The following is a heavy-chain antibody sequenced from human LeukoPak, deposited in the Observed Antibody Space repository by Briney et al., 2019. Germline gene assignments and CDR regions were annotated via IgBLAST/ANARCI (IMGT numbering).Heavy chain of an antibody. CDR2: ISGSSGTI. CDR1: GVTFSGYS. V-gene: IGHV3-48*02. J-gene: IGHJ4*02. CDR3: ARDHPLYYFGY. Sequence: GGSLRLSCAASGVTFSGYSMNWVRQAPGKGLEWGLYISGSSGTIYYADSVKGRFTISRDNAKNSLYLQMNRLRDEDTAVYYCARDHPLYYFGYWGQGTLVTVSS.